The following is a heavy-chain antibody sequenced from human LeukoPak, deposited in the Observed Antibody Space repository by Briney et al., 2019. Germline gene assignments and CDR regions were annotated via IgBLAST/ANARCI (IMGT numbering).Heavy chain of an antibody. Sequence: GGSLRLSCAASGFSFDDYAMHWVRQAPGKGLEWVSGISWNSGRVGFADSVKGRFTISRDNAKNSVYLQMSSLRAEDTAVYYCAKESGYDVDLEYWGQGALVTVSS. CDR2: ISWNSGRV. J-gene: IGHJ4*02. CDR1: GFSFDDYA. V-gene: IGHV3-9*01. D-gene: IGHD5-12*01. CDR3: AKESGYDVDLEY.